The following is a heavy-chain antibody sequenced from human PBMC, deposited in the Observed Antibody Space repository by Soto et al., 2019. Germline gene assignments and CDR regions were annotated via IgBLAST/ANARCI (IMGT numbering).Heavy chain of an antibody. CDR3: ERVRFIEATATTNWFDP. Sequence: HPGGSLRLSCAASGFTFSSYSMNWVRQAPGKGLEWVSHISSSSGTLYYADSVKGRFTISRDNAKNSVYLQMNRLTAEETAVYYCERVRFIEATATTNWFDPWWQGILVTVS. CDR2: ISSSSGTL. V-gene: IGHV3-48*01. J-gene: IGHJ5*02. D-gene: IGHD6-13*01. CDR1: GFTFSSYS.